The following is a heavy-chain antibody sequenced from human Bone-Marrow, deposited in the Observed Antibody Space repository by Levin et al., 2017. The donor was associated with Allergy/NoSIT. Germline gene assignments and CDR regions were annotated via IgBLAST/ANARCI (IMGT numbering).Heavy chain of an antibody. D-gene: IGHD2-21*02. V-gene: IGHV3-30-3*01. CDR1: RFSFSSYA. CDR2: ISFDGTKQ. CDR3: ASLVFCGDDCRSRKIPLGATRPRVTAGPWGAEDS. Sequence: GESLKISCTDSRFSFSSYAMHWVRQTPGKGLEWVATISFDGTKQYYADSVTGRFIISRDNAKSTLYLQMNSLKTEDAAVYFCASLVFCGDDCRSRKIPLGATRPRVTAGPWGAEDSWGQGTLVTVSS. J-gene: IGHJ4*02.